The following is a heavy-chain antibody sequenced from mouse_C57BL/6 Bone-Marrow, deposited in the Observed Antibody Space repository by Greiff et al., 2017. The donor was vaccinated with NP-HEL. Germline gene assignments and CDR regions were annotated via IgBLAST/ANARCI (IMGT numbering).Heavy chain of an antibody. CDR3: SGRCSSCHWYFDV. D-gene: IGHD6-1*01. CDR2: ISGGGGNT. J-gene: IGHJ1*03. V-gene: IGHV5-9*04. CDR1: GFSFSSYT. Sequence: EVQLVESGGGLVKPGGSLKLSCAASGFSFSSYTMSWVRQTPEKRLEWVATISGGGGNTYYPDSVKGRFTISRDNAKNTLYLQMSSLRSEDAALYYCSGRCSSCHWYFDVWGTGTTVTVSS.